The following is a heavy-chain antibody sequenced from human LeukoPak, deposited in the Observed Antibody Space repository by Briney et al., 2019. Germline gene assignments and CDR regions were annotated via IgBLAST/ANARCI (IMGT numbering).Heavy chain of an antibody. Sequence: ALVKVSCKASGYTFTSYGISWVRQAPGQGLEWMGWISAYNGNTNYAQKLQGRVTMTTDTSTSTAYMELRSLRSDDTAVYYCARVGCSSTSCRNFDYWGQGTLVTVSS. D-gene: IGHD2-2*01. CDR3: ARVGCSSTSCRNFDY. CDR1: GYTFTSYG. V-gene: IGHV1-18*01. CDR2: ISAYNGNT. J-gene: IGHJ4*02.